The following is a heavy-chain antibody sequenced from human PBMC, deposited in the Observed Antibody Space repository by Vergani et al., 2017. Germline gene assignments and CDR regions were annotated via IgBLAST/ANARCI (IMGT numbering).Heavy chain of an antibody. D-gene: IGHD1-1*01. CDR3: ARWGNEKRLDS. J-gene: IGHJ5*01. CDR1: GFTFSSYG. Sequence: QVQLVESEGGVVQPGRSLTLSCVASGFTFSSYGMHWVRQAPGKGLEWVAVIWYDGSNKYYGDSVKGRFTISRDNSKTTLYLQMNSLRVEDTAVYYCARWGNEKRLDSWGQGTLVTVSS. V-gene: IGHV3-33*01. CDR2: IWYDGSNK.